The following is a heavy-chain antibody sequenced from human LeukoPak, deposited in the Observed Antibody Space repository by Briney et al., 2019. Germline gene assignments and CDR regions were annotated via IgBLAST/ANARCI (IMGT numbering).Heavy chain of an antibody. CDR2: ISAYNGNT. CDR3: ARRIAVAAAFDY. D-gene: IGHD6-19*01. V-gene: IGHV1-18*01. Sequence: ASVKVSCKASGYTFTSYGISWVRQAPGQGLEWMGWISAYNGNTNYAQKLQGRVTMTTDTSTSTAYMELSRLRSDDTAVYYCARRIAVAAAFDYWGQGTLVTVSS. J-gene: IGHJ4*02. CDR1: GYTFTSYG.